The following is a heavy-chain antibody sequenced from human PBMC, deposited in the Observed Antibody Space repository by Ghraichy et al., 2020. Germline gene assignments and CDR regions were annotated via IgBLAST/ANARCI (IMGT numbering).Heavy chain of an antibody. CDR3: AIGSYYYDSTGYSFAAAFGF. D-gene: IGHD3-22*01. V-gene: IGHV4-34*01. CDR1: GGSFSGYY. CDR2: INRGGST. J-gene: IGHJ3*01. Sequence: SETLSLTCAVYGGSFSGYYWSWIRQPPGKGLEWIGEINRGGSTNFNPSLKSRVTMSLDTSKNQFSLKLSSVTAADTAVYFCAIGSYYYDSTGYSFAAAFGFWGQGTMVTVSS.